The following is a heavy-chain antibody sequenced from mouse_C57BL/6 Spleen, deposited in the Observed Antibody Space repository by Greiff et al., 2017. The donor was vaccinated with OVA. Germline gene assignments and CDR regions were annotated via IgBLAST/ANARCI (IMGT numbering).Heavy chain of an antibody. CDR2: IYPGSGST. D-gene: IGHD2-4*01. CDR3: ARGGLRRSLAY. Sequence: QVQLKQPGAELVKPGASVKMSCKASGYTFTSYWITWVKQRPGQGLEWIGDIYPGSGSTNYNEKFKSKATLTVDTSSSTAYMQLSSLTSEDSAVYYCARGGLRRSLAYWGQGTLVTVSA. J-gene: IGHJ3*01. CDR1: GYTFTSYW. V-gene: IGHV1-55*01.